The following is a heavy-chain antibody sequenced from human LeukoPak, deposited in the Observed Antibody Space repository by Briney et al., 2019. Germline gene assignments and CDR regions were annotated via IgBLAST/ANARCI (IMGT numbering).Heavy chain of an antibody. J-gene: IGHJ4*02. CDR3: ARDGHSSGYFDY. CDR2: IYHSGST. Sequence: SETLSLTCTVSGGSISSGGYYWSWIRQPPGKGLEWIGYIYHSGSTYYNPSLKSRVTISVDRSKNQFSLRLSSVTAADTAVYYCARDGHSSGYFDYWGQGTLVTVSS. V-gene: IGHV4-30-2*01. CDR1: GGSISSGGYY. D-gene: IGHD3-22*01.